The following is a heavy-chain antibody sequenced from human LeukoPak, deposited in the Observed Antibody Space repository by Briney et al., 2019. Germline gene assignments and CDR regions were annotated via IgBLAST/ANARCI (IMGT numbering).Heavy chain of an antibody. Sequence: GWSLRLSCAPSGFTFSKHWMLWVGLAPGTGLVWVARIRPEGTTTAYADSVKGRFTISRDHAKNTQFLQLNSLSAEDTALYYCGRDLHWILCDLWGQGTLVTVSS. CDR3: GRDLHWILCDL. J-gene: IGHJ4*02. D-gene: IGHD3-9*01. V-gene: IGHV3-74*03. CDR2: IRPEGTTT. CDR1: GFTFSKHW.